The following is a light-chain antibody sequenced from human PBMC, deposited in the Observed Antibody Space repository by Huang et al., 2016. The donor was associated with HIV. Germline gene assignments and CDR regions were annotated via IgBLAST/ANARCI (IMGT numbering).Light chain of an antibody. V-gene: IGKV1-39*01. J-gene: IGKJ1*01. Sequence: DIQMTQSPSSLSASVGDRVTITCRASQSISSYLNWYQQKPGKAPKLLIYAASSLQSALPSKCSGSGSGTDFTLTNRSLQPEDLATSDCQLSYSTPGTFGQGTKLEIK. CDR3: QLSYSTPGT. CDR2: AAS. CDR1: QSISSY.